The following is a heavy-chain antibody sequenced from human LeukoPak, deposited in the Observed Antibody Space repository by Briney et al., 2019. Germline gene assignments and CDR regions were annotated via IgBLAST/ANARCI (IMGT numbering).Heavy chain of an antibody. V-gene: IGHV3-30*04. CDR3: ARDPTVMPAVPYTMDV. CDR1: EFTFSSYA. CDR2: ISYDGSNK. D-gene: IGHD6-13*01. Sequence: GGSLRLSCAASEFTFSSYAMHWVRQAPAKGLERVAVISYDGSNKYYADSVKCRFTISRDNSKNTQYLQMNSPRAEDTAVYYCARDPTVMPAVPYTMDVGGQGTTVTVSS. J-gene: IGHJ6*02.